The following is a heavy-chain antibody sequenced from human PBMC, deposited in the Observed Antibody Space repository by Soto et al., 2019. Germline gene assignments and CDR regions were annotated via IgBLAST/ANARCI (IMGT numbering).Heavy chain of an antibody. D-gene: IGHD4-17*01. CDR3: ARDRTYYGDYTGDY. CDR1: GYTFTSYV. CDR2: INAGNGNT. J-gene: IGHJ4*02. V-gene: IGHV1-3*01. Sequence: QVQLVQSGAEVKKPGASVKVSCKASGYTFTSYVLHWVRQAPGQRPEWMGWINAGNGNTKYSQNFQGRVTISKNTSASTVYMELRSLKSEDTAVYYCARDRTYYGDYTGDYWGQGTLVAVSS.